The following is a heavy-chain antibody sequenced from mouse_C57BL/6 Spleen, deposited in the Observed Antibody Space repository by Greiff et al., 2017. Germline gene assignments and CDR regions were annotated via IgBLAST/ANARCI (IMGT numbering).Heavy chain of an antibody. D-gene: IGHD1-1*01. CDR1: GFTFSSYA. V-gene: IGHV5-4*03. Sequence: EVKVEESGGGLVKPGGSLKFSCAASGFTFSSYAMSWVRQTPEKRLEWVATISDGGSYTYYPDNIKGRFTISRDNAKNNQYLQMSHLKSEDTAMYYCARVCYGSSSYFDCWGQGTTLTVAS. CDR3: ARVCYGSSSYFDC. CDR2: ISDGGSYT. J-gene: IGHJ2*01.